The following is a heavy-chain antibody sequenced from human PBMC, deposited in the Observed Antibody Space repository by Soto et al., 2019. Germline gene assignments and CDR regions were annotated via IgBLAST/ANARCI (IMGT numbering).Heavy chain of an antibody. V-gene: IGHV4-59*01. CDR1: GNSISDYY. D-gene: IGHD4-17*01. CDR2: IFHNGNT. J-gene: IGHJ3*01. CDR3: ARDVGGTVTLEAAFDF. Sequence: QVQLLASGPGLVKPSETLSLTCTVSGNSISDYYWSWIRQPPGKGLEWIGYIFHNGNTNYNPSLKRRVPMSVXTXKXXFSLRLSSVTAADTALYYCARDVGGTVTLEAAFDFGGQGTMVTVS.